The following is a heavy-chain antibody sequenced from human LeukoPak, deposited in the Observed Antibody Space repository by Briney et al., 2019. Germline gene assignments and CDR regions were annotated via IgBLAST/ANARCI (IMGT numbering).Heavy chain of an antibody. CDR2: IYYSGST. D-gene: IGHD2-15*01. CDR1: GGSISSYY. V-gene: IGHV4-59*12. J-gene: IGHJ4*02. Sequence: PSETLSLTCTVSGGSISSYYWSWIRQPPGKGLEWIGYIYYSGSTNYNPSLKSRVTISVDKSRNQFSLRLSSVTAADTAVYYCGRNGDYSLDYWGQGTLVTVSS. CDR3: GRNGDYSLDY.